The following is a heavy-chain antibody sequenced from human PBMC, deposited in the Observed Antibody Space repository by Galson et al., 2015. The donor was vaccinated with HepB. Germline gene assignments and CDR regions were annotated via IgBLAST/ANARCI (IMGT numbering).Heavy chain of an antibody. Sequence: SLRLSCAASGFTFSSYSMNWVRQAPGKGLEWVSSISSSSSYIYYADSVKGRFTISRDNAKNSLYLQMNSLRAEDTAVYYCARELGSGKGRDFDYWGQGTLVTVSS. V-gene: IGHV3-21*01. D-gene: IGHD3-10*01. CDR3: ARELGSGKGRDFDY. CDR2: ISSSSSYI. CDR1: GFTFSSYS. J-gene: IGHJ4*02.